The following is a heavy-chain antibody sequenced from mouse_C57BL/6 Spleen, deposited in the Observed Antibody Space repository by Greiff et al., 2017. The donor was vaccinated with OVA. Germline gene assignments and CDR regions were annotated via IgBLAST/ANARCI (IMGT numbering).Heavy chain of an antibody. V-gene: IGHV1-55*01. CDR3: ARERSNYEGFAY. CDR2: IYPGSGST. CDR1: GYTFTSYW. D-gene: IGHD2-5*01. J-gene: IGHJ3*01. Sequence: VQLQQPGAELVKPGASVKMSCKASGYTFTSYWITWVKQRPGQGLEWIGDIYPGSGSTNYNEKFKSKATLTVDTSSSTAYMQLSSLTSEDSAVYYCARERSNYEGFAYWGQGTLVTVSA.